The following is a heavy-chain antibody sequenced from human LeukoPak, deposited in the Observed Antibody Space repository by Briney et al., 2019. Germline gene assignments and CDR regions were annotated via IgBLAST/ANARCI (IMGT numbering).Heavy chain of an antibody. CDR1: GFTFSSYG. D-gene: IGHD6-19*01. CDR2: IRYDGSHE. J-gene: IGHJ4*02. V-gene: IGHV3-30*02. CDR3: VRPDYPYTSGTFFDS. Sequence: GGSLRLSCAASGFTFSSYGMHWVRQAPGKGLEWVAFIRYDGSHEYYADSVKGRFTISRDNSKNTLYLQMNSLSTEDAAVYYCVRPDYPYTSGTFFDSWGQGIQVTVSS.